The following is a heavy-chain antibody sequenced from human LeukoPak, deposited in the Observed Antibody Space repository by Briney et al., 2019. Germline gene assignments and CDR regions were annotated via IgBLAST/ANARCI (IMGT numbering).Heavy chain of an antibody. J-gene: IGHJ4*02. CDR1: GFTFSSYS. V-gene: IGHV3-21*04. D-gene: IGHD3-22*01. Sequence: GGSLRLSCAVSGFTFSSYSMNWVRHAPGKGLGWVSFISRSSSYIYNADSVKGRVTISRDNSKNTLYLHMNRLRAEDTAVYDCAKGRLSMIVVVPSLLDYWGQGTLVTVSS. CDR2: ISRSSSYI. CDR3: AKGRLSMIVVVPSLLDY.